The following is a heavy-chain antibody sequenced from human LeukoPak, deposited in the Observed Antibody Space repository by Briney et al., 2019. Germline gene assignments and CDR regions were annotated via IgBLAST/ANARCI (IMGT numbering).Heavy chain of an antibody. J-gene: IGHJ4*02. D-gene: IGHD6-19*01. Sequence: GGSLRLSCAASGFTFSSYAMSWVRQAPGKGLEWVSAISGSGGSTYYADSVKGRFTISRDNSKNTLYLQMNSLRAEDAAVYYCAKFYSSGWSIAPLDYWGQGTLVTVSS. CDR2: ISGSGGST. CDR3: AKFYSSGWSIAPLDY. CDR1: GFTFSSYA. V-gene: IGHV3-23*01.